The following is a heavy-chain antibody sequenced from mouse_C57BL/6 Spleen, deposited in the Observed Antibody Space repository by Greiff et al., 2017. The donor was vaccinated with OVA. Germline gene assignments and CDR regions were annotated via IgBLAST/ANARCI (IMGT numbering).Heavy chain of an antibody. D-gene: IGHD2-3*01. CDR1: GYTFTSYG. V-gene: IGHV1-81*01. Sequence: VQLQQSGAELARPGASVKLSCKASGYTFTSYGISWVKQRTGQGLVWIGEIYPRSGNTYYNEKFKGKATLTADKSSSTAYMELRSLTSEDSAVYFCAKVIYDGYYRFAYWGQGTLVTVSA. CDR3: AKVIYDGYYRFAY. CDR2: IYPRSGNT. J-gene: IGHJ3*01.